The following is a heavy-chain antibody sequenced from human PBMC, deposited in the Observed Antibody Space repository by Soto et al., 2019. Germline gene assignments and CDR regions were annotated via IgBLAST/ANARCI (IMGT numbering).Heavy chain of an antibody. J-gene: IGHJ6*02. D-gene: IGHD2-15*01. V-gene: IGHV1-18*01. Sequence: QVQLVQSGAEVKKPGASVKVSCKASGYTFTSYGISWVRQAPGQGLEWMGWISAYNGNTNYAQKLQGRVPMTTDTSTSTAYMELRSLRSDDTAVYYCARDRSEDIVVVLYYYYGMDVWGQGTTVTVSS. CDR3: ARDRSEDIVVVLYYYYGMDV. CDR1: GYTFTSYG. CDR2: ISAYNGNT.